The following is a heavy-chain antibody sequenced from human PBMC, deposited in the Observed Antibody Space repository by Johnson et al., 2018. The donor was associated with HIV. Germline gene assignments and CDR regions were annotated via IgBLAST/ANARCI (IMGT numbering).Heavy chain of an antibody. CDR3: AREGGGTVVLGDEGAFDI. Sequence: VQLVESGGGVIRPGGSLRLSCAASGFTFVDYGMSWVRQAPGKGLEWVGRIKSKTDGGTTDYAAPVKGRFTISRDNSKNTLFLQMTSLRAEDTSVYYCAREGGGTVVLGDEGAFDIWGQGTMVTVSS. V-gene: IGHV3-15*01. CDR1: GFTFVDYG. D-gene: IGHD3-10*01. CDR2: IKSKTDGGTT. J-gene: IGHJ3*02.